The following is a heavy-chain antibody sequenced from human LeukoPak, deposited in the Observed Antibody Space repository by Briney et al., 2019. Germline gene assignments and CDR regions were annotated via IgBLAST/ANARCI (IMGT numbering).Heavy chain of an antibody. Sequence: GGSLRLSCAASGFTVSSNYMSWVRQAPGKGLEWVSVIYSGGDTYYADSVKGRFTISRDNSKNTLYLQINSLRAEDTAVYYCAKDHLPGIVVADRGYWGQGTLVTVSS. D-gene: IGHD6-19*01. CDR3: AKDHLPGIVVADRGY. CDR2: IYSGGDT. V-gene: IGHV3-66*01. J-gene: IGHJ4*02. CDR1: GFTVSSNY.